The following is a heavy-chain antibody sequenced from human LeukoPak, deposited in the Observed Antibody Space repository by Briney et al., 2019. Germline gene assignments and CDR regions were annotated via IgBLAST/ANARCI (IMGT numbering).Heavy chain of an antibody. CDR2: IRPDGQNK. J-gene: IGHJ6*03. Sequence: PGGSLRLSCAASGFTFNGYGMYWVRQAPGKGPEWLALIRPDGQNKYYAESVKGRFMISRDNSKQTVDLHMSSLRDEDTARYYCAKEGEGPWDMDVWGTGTTVTVSS. D-gene: IGHD2-21*01. CDR3: AKEGEGPWDMDV. CDR1: GFTFNGYG. V-gene: IGHV3-30*02.